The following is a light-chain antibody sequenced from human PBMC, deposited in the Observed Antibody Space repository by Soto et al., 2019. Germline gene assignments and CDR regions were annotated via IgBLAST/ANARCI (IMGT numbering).Light chain of an antibody. CDR2: DAS. CDR1: QSVATY. V-gene: IGKV3-11*01. CDR3: QQRIKWPIT. J-gene: IGKJ1*01. Sequence: EIVLTQSPDTLSLSPGERVTLSCRASQSVATYLAWYQQKPGQAPRLLIYDASNRATGIPARFSGSGSGTDFTLTVSSLEPEDFAVYYCQQRIKWPITFGQGTKVDNK.